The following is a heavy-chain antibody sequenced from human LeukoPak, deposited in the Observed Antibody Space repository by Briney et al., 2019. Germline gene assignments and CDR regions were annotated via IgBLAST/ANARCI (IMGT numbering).Heavy chain of an antibody. Sequence: SETLSLTCTVSGGSISSSSYYWGWIRQPPGKGLEWIGEIYHSGSTNYNPSLKSRVTISVDKSKNQFSLKLSSVTAADTAVYYCARGRGYDFWSGYYNYMDVWGKGTTVTVSS. CDR2: IYHSGST. D-gene: IGHD3-3*01. J-gene: IGHJ6*03. V-gene: IGHV4-39*07. CDR3: ARGRGYDFWSGYYNYMDV. CDR1: GGSISSSSYY.